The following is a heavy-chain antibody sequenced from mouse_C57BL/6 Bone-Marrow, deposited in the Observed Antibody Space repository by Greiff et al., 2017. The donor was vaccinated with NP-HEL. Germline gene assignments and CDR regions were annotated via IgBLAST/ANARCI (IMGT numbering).Heavy chain of an antibody. Sequence: QVQLKQPGAELVRPGSSVKLSCKASGYTFTSYWMHWVKQRPIQGLEWIGKIDPSDSETHYNQKFKDKATLTVDKSSSTAYMQLISLTSEDSAVYYCARDLIRFDVWGTGTTVTVSS. V-gene: IGHV1-52*01. J-gene: IGHJ1*03. CDR2: IDPSDSET. CDR1: GYTFTSYW. CDR3: ARDLIRFDV.